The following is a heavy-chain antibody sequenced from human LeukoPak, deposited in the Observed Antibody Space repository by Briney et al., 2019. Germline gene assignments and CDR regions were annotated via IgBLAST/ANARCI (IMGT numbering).Heavy chain of an antibody. D-gene: IGHD3-10*01. CDR2: FYYSGST. V-gene: IGHV4-39*07. CDR3: ARAFYGSGSPHAFDI. J-gene: IGHJ3*02. CDR1: GGSISSSSYY. Sequence: SETLSLTCTVSGGSISSSSYYWGWIRQPPGKGLEWIGSFYYSGSTYYNPSLKSRVTISVDTSKNQFSLKLSSVTAADTAVYYCARAFYGSGSPHAFDIWGQGTMVTVSS.